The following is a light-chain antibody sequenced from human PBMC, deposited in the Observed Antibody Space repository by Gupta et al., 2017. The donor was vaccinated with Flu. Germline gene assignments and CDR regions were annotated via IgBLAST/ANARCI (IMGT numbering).Light chain of an antibody. CDR2: AAS. J-gene: IGKJ1*01. Sequence: SALSASVGYRVTISCRASQSISNYLNWYQQKPGEAPKLLVYAASSLQSGVPSRFSGSGCGTDFTLTISSRQPEDCATYFCQQSYSTPLLTFGHGTKVDIK. V-gene: IGKV1-39*01. CDR3: QQSYSTPLLT. CDR1: QSISNY.